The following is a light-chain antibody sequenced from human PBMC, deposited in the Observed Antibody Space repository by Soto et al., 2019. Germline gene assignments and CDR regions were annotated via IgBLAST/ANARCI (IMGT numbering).Light chain of an antibody. J-gene: IGKJ3*01. CDR1: QTINSNY. V-gene: IGKV3-20*01. CDR2: GAS. CDR3: QHYGGSPRFT. Sequence: EIVLTQSPGTLSLSPGERATLACRTSQTINSNYLAWYQQKVGQAPSPLIHGASSRVTGIPDRFSGSGSGRAVTHTISKLEREVFVVYYCQHYGGSPRFTFGHGTKVEI.